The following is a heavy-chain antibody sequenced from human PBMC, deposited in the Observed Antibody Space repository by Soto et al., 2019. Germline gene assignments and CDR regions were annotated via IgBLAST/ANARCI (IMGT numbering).Heavy chain of an antibody. Sequence: QVLLVQSGTEVKKPGSSVKVSCQASGGTSSDYALTWVRQAPGQGLEWMGGIIPIFGTANYAQRVQGRVSITADECSNIAYMEVNSPNSEDTGVFYCAGTFKYGSGTFDALDVWGHGNMVMVAS. V-gene: IGHV1-69*01. D-gene: IGHD3-10*01. CDR3: AGTFKYGSGTFDALDV. J-gene: IGHJ3*01. CDR1: GGTSSDYA. CDR2: IIPIFGTA.